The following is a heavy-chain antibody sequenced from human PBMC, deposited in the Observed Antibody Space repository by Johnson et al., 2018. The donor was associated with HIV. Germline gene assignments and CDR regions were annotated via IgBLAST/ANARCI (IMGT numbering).Heavy chain of an antibody. CDR3: ARDSTPWGGDYVGYGFDI. CDR1: GFNFDDYG. V-gene: IGHV3-48*04. Sequence: VQLVESGGGVVRPGGSLRLSCAASGFNFDDYGMSWVRQAPGKGLEWVSHLSSSGATTYYADSVKGRFTISRDNAKKSLYLQMNSLRVEDTAVYYCARDSTPWGGDYVGYGFDIWGQGTMVIVSS. J-gene: IGHJ3*02. D-gene: IGHD4-17*01. CDR2: LSSSGATT.